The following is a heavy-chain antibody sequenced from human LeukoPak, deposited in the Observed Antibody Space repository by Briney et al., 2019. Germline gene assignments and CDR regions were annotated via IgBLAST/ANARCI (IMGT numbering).Heavy chain of an antibody. D-gene: IGHD1-20*01. V-gene: IGHV3-20*04. Sequence: GGSLRLSCAASGFTFDDYGMSWVRQAPGKGLEWVSGINWNGGSTGYADSVKGRFTISRDNAKNSLYLQMNSLRAEDTALYYCARRYNSRCYYYYYMDVWGKGTTVTVSS. CDR2: INWNGGST. J-gene: IGHJ6*03. CDR3: ARRYNSRCYYYYYMDV. CDR1: GFTFDDYG.